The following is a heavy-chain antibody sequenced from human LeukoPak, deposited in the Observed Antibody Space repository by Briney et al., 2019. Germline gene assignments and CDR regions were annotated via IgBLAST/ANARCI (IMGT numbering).Heavy chain of an antibody. D-gene: IGHD2-2*01. CDR2: IYHSGST. V-gene: IGHV4-39*07. J-gene: IGHJ3*02. CDR3: ARRRIVVVPAAIDAFDI. Sequence: SETLSLTCTVSGGSISSSGYYWGWIRQPPGKGLEWIGEIYHSGSTNYNPSLKSRVTISVDKSKNQFSLKLSSVTAADTAVYYCARRRIVVVPAAIDAFDIWGQGTMVTVSS. CDR1: GGSISSSGYY.